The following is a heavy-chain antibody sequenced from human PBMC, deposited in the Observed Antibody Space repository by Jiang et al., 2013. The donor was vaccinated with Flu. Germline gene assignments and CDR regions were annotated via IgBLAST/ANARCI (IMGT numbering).Heavy chain of an antibody. CDR1: GFTFSSCA. CDR3: ARHYQYSNSWLDY. Sequence: SLRLSCAASGFTFSSCAMSWVRQAPGKGLEWVSAISGSGDRTYYADSVKGRFTISRDNSKNTLYLVVNSLGAEDTAVYFCARHYQYSNSWLDYWGQGTLVTVSS. CDR2: ISGSGDRT. J-gene: IGHJ4*02. D-gene: IGHD6-13*01. V-gene: IGHV3-23*01.